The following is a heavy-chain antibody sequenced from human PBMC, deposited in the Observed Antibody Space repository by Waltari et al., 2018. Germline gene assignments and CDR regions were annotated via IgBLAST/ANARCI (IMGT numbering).Heavy chain of an antibody. V-gene: IGHV4-34*01. Sequence: QVQLQQWGAGLLKPSETLSLTCAVYGGSFSGYYCRWIRQPPGQGLEWIGEINHSGSTNYNPSLKSRVTISVDTSKNQFSLKLSSVTAADTAVYYCARLLGYCSSTSCYTGDYWGQGTLVTVSS. CDR1: GGSFSGYY. CDR3: ARLLGYCSSTSCYTGDY. CDR2: INHSGST. D-gene: IGHD2-2*02. J-gene: IGHJ4*02.